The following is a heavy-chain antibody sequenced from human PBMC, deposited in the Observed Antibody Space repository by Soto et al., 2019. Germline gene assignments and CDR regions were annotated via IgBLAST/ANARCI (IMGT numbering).Heavy chain of an antibody. D-gene: IGHD2-2*01. CDR3: ARGTSGIVVVPAAMHYYYYYMDV. J-gene: IGHJ6*03. V-gene: IGHV4-59*01. CDR1: GGSISSYY. Sequence: TSETLSLTCTVSGGSISSYYWSWIRQPPGKGLEWIGYIYYSGSTNYNPSLKSRVTISVDTSKNQFSLKLSSVTAADTAVYYCARGTSGIVVVPAAMHYYYYYMDVWGKGTTVTVSS. CDR2: IYYSGST.